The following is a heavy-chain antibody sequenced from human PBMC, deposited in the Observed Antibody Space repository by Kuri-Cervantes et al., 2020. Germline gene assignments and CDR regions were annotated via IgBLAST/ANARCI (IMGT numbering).Heavy chain of an antibody. CDR2: INHSGST. CDR3: ARAVSSAFDP. J-gene: IGHJ5*02. CDR1: GDSISGSY. Sequence: SETLSLTCSVSGDSISGSYWSWIRQPPGKGLEWIGEINHSGSTNYNPSLKSRVTISVDTSKNQFSLKLSSVTAADTAIYYCARAVSSAFDPWGQGTLVTVSS. V-gene: IGHV4-34*01.